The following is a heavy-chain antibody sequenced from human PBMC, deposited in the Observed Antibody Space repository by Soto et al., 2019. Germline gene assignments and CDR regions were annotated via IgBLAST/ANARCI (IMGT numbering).Heavy chain of an antibody. CDR3: ARVGLTTVTSFDY. J-gene: IGHJ4*02. CDR1: GFTFSNYA. D-gene: IGHD4-17*01. Sequence: PGGSLRLSCAASGFTFSNYAMNWVRQAPGKGLEWVSTISGSGGSPYYADSVKGRFTISRDNSKNTLYLQMSSLRSEDTAVYYCARVGLTTVTSFDYWGQGTLVTVSS. V-gene: IGHV3-23*01. CDR2: ISGSGGSP.